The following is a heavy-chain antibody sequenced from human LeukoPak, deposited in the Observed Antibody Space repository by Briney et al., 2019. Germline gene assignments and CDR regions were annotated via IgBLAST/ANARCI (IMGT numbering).Heavy chain of an antibody. Sequence: GASVKVSCKASGGTFSSYAISWVRQAPGQGLEWMGGIIPIFGTANYAQKFQGRVTITTDESTSTAYMGLSSLRPEDTAVYYCARGTYYYDSSGYYWDYWGQGTLVTVSS. CDR1: GGTFSSYA. CDR3: ARGTYYYDSSGYYWDY. D-gene: IGHD3-22*01. J-gene: IGHJ4*02. V-gene: IGHV1-69*05. CDR2: IIPIFGTA.